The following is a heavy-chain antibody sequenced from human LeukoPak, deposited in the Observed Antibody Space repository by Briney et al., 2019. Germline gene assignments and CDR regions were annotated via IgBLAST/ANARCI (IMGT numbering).Heavy chain of an antibody. J-gene: IGHJ4*02. Sequence: PGRSLRLSCAVSGFTVSGNYMSWIRQAPGKGLEWVSLIYSDDTTLYADSVKGRFTISRDISKNTLYLQMSSLRAEDTAVYYCARRAGAYSHPYDYWGQGTLVTVSS. CDR1: GFTVSGNY. V-gene: IGHV3-53*01. D-gene: IGHD4/OR15-4a*01. CDR2: IYSDDTT. CDR3: ARRAGAYSHPYDY.